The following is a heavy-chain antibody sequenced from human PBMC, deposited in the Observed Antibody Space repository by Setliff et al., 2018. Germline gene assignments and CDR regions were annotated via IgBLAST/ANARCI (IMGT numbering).Heavy chain of an antibody. D-gene: IGHD3-3*01. CDR3: AKGGTTITIFGVVITDAFDI. V-gene: IGHV3-23*01. CDR2: ISGSGGST. CDR1: RFTFSSYA. Sequence: GGSLRLSCAASRFTFSSYAMSWVRQAPGKGLEWVSAISGSGGSTYYADSVKGRFTISRDNSKNTLYLQMNSLRAEDTAVYYCAKGGTTITIFGVVITDAFDIWGQGTMVTVSS. J-gene: IGHJ3*02.